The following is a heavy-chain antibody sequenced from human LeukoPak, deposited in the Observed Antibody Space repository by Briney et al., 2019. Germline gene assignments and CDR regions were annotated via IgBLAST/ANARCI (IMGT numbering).Heavy chain of an antibody. CDR1: GFTFSNYW. CDR2: IKPNGIER. V-gene: IGHV3-7*01. D-gene: IGHD2-21*01. J-gene: IGHJ3*02. CDR3: ARDLDTYVLLIAYDTFDS. Sequence: GGSLRLSCEGSGFTFSNYWMTWVRQAPGKGLERVANIKPNGIERHYADSVEGRFTISRDNAKNSLYLQMNSLRAEDTAVYYCARDLDTYVLLIAYDTFDSWGQGTMVTVSS.